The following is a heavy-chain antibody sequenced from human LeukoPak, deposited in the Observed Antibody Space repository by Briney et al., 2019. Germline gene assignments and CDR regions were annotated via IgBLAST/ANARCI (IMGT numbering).Heavy chain of an antibody. Sequence: PGGSLRLSCAASEVTFSTYTMNWVRQAPGKGLEWVSYISSSGSTIYYADSVKGRFTISRDNAKNSLYLQMNSLRAEDTAVYYCAELGITMIGGVWGKGTTVTISS. J-gene: IGHJ6*04. V-gene: IGHV3-48*04. D-gene: IGHD3-10*02. CDR2: ISSSGSTI. CDR1: EVTFSTYT. CDR3: AELGITMIGGV.